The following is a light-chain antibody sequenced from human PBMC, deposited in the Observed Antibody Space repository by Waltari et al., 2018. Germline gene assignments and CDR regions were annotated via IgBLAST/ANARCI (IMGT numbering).Light chain of an antibody. CDR2: VNSDGTH. CDR3: QTGGHGTWV. J-gene: IGLJ3*02. V-gene: IGLV4-69*01. Sequence: QLVLTQSPSASASLGASIKHTCTPSSGPSSNIIAWLQQQPERGPRYLMKVNSDGTHSKGDDIPDRFSGSSSGAERYLTISSLQSEDEADYYCQTGGHGTWVFGGGTKVTVL. CDR1: SGPSSNI.